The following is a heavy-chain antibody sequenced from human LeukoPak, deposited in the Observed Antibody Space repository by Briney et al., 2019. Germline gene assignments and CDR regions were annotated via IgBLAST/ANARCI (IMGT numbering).Heavy chain of an antibody. CDR1: GFTLSSHW. J-gene: IGHJ4*02. V-gene: IGHV3-66*01. CDR2: IYSGGST. Sequence: GGSLRLSCAASGFTLSSHWMSWVRQAPGKGLEWVSVIYSGGSTYYADSVKGRFTISRDNSKNTLYLQMNSLRAEDTAVYYCARESLMVRGVTSFDYWGQGTLVTVSS. CDR3: ARESLMVRGVTSFDY. D-gene: IGHD3-10*01.